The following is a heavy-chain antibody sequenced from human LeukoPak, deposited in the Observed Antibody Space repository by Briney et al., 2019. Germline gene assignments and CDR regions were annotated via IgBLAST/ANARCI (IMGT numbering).Heavy chain of an antibody. V-gene: IGHV1-2*02. CDR3: ARASGAGGMLYGPDY. CDR2: INPNSGGT. Sequence: ASVKVSCKASGYTFTGYYMHWVRQAPGQGLEWMGWINPNSGGTNYAQKFQGRVTMTRDTSISTAYMELSRLRSEDTAVYYCARASGAGGMLYGPDYWGQGTLVTVSS. D-gene: IGHD2-8*01. J-gene: IGHJ4*02. CDR1: GYTFTGYY.